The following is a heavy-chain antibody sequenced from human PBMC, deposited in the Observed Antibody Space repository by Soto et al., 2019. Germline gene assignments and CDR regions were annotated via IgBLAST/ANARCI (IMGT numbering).Heavy chain of an antibody. D-gene: IGHD3-22*01. CDR2: IYYSGST. CDR1: CGSISSGGYY. Sequence: PSETLSLTCTVSCGSISSGGYYWSWIRQHPGKGLEWIGYIYYSGSTYYNPSLKSRVTISVDTSKNQFSLKLSSVTAADTAVYYCARDFGYYDSSGSEKYYYYYGMDVWGQGTTVTVSS. J-gene: IGHJ6*02. V-gene: IGHV4-31*03. CDR3: ARDFGYYDSSGSEKYYYYYGMDV.